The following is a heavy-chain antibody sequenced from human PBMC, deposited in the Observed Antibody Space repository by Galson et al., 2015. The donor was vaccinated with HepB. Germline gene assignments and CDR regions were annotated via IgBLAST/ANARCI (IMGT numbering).Heavy chain of an antibody. Sequence: SETLSLTCTVSGGSISSSSYYWGWIRQPPGKGLEWIGSIYYSGSTYYNPSLKSRVTISVDTSKSQFSLKLSSVTAADTAVYYCARDRKEYYYPIYYYYGLDVWGQGTTVTVSS. CDR1: GGSISSSSYY. CDR3: ARDRKEYYYPIYYYYGLDV. V-gene: IGHV4-39*07. D-gene: IGHD2/OR15-2a*01. CDR2: IYYSGST. J-gene: IGHJ6*02.